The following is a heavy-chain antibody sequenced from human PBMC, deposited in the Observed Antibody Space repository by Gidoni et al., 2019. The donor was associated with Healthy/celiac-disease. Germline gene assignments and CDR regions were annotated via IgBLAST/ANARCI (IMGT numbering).Heavy chain of an antibody. CDR3: ARGDYSYYYGMDV. Sequence: EVQLVESGGGLVQPGGSLRLSWAASGFTVSSNYMSWVRQAPGKGLEWVSVIYSGGSTYYADSVKGRFTISRDNSKNTLYLQMNSLRAEDTAVYYCARGDYSYYYGMDVWGQGTTVTVSS. CDR2: IYSGGST. J-gene: IGHJ6*02. CDR1: GFTVSSNY. V-gene: IGHV3-66*01. D-gene: IGHD4-17*01.